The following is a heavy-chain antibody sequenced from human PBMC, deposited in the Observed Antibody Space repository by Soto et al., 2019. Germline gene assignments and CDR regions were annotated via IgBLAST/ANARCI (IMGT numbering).Heavy chain of an antibody. J-gene: IGHJ4*02. Sequence: SETLSLTCTVSGGSVSSGAYYWSWIRQHPGKGLEWIGYIYYSGTTYYNPSLKSRVTISVDTSENQFSLKLSSVTAADTAVYYCARAAAAGTFIFDYWGQGTLVTSPQ. D-gene: IGHD6-13*01. V-gene: IGHV4-31*03. CDR1: GGSVSSGAYY. CDR3: ARAAAAGTFIFDY. CDR2: IYYSGTT.